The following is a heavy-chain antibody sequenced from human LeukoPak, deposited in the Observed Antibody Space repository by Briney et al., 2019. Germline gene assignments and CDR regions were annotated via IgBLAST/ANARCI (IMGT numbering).Heavy chain of an antibody. V-gene: IGHV3-48*04. CDR3: AREHSMAEVDY. CDR1: GFTFSSYG. D-gene: IGHD2/OR15-2a*01. CDR2: ISSSGSTI. Sequence: GGSLRLSCAASGFTFSSYGLHWFRQAPGKGLEWVSYISSSGSTIYYADSVKGRFTISRDNAKNSLYLQMNSLRAEDTAVYYCAREHSMAEVDYWGQGTLVTVSS. J-gene: IGHJ4*02.